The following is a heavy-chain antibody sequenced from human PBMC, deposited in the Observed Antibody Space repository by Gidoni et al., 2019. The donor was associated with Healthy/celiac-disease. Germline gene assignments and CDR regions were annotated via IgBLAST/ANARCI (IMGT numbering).Heavy chain of an antibody. J-gene: IGHJ4*02. Sequence: EVRLLESGGGLVQPGGSRRLSGAASGFTFRSYAMSCVRQAPGKGLEWVSAISGSGGSTYYADSVKGRFTISRDNSKNTLYLQMNSLRAEDTAVYYCAKDSEVVVISPLDYWGQGTLVTVSS. CDR3: AKDSEVVVISPLDY. D-gene: IGHD3-22*01. CDR2: ISGSGGST. V-gene: IGHV3-23*01. CDR1: GFTFRSYA.